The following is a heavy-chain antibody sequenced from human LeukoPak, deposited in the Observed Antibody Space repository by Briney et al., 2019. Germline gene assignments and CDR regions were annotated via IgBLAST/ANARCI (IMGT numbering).Heavy chain of an antibody. J-gene: IGHJ4*02. CDR1: GFTFSSYA. CDR3: ARGVPTTVTTHDY. D-gene: IGHD4-17*01. CDR2: IGGSGGST. V-gene: IGHV3-23*01. Sequence: PGGSPRLSCAASGFTFSSYAMSWVRQAPGKGLEWVSAIGGSGGSTYYADSVKGRFTISRDNSKNTLYLQMNSLRAEDTAVYYCARGVPTTVTTHDYWGQGTLVTVSS.